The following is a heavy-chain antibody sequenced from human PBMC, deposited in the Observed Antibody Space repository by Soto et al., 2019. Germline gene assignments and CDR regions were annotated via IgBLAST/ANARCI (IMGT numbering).Heavy chain of an antibody. D-gene: IGHD2-21*02. CDR2: MYYSGST. CDR1: GGSISSYY. Sequence: SETLSLTCTVSGGSISSYYWSWIRQPPGKGLEWIGYMYYSGSTNYNPSLKSRVTMSVDTSKKRFSLKLTSVTAADTAVYYCVESGDWSGAFAFWSRGALVTVSS. CDR3: VESGDWSGAFAF. J-gene: IGHJ4*02. V-gene: IGHV4-59*01.